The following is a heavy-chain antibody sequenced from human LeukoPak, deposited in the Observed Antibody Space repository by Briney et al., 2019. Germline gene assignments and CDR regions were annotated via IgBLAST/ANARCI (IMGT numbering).Heavy chain of an antibody. V-gene: IGHV3-23*01. CDR3: AKDLDYGLNCYFDL. CDR1: GFTFSNYA. Sequence: GGSLRLSCAASGFTFSNYAMSWVRQAPGKGLEWVSVISDSGGSTYYADSVKGRFTISRDKSKHTLYLQMNSLRAEDPAVYYCAKDLDYGLNCYFDLWGRGTLVTVSS. D-gene: IGHD4-17*01. CDR2: ISDSGGST. J-gene: IGHJ2*01.